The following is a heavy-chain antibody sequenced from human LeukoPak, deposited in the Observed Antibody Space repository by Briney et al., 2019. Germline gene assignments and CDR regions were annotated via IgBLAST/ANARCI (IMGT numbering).Heavy chain of an antibody. V-gene: IGHV3-23*01. Sequence: PGGSLRLSCAASGFTFNNYAMTWVRQAPGKGLDWVSAIGASGTSTYYADSVKGRFTISRDNSNNTLHLQMNGLRAEDAAVYYCAKDRGPVMWFGEDTNPLDNWGQGTLVTVSS. CDR2: IGASGTST. CDR3: AKDRGPVMWFGEDTNPLDN. CDR1: GFTFNNYA. D-gene: IGHD3-10*01. J-gene: IGHJ4*02.